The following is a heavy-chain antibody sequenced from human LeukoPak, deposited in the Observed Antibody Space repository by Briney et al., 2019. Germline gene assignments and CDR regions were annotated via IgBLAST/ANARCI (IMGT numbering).Heavy chain of an antibody. D-gene: IGHD2-15*01. V-gene: IGHV4-59*01. CDR2: IYYSGST. Sequence: PSETLSLPCIVSGGSISSYYWSWIRQPPGKGLEWIGYIYYSGSTNYNPSLRSRVTISVDTSKNHFSLKLSSVTAADTAVYYCARDVGYCSGGSCYSMAYWGQGTLVTVSS. CDR3: ARDVGYCSGGSCYSMAY. CDR1: GGSISSYY. J-gene: IGHJ4*02.